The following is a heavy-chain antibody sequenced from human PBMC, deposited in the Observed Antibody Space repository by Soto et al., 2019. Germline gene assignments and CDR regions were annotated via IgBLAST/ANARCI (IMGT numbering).Heavy chain of an antibody. CDR1: CGAIDSGGYY. D-gene: IGHD7-27*01. V-gene: IGHV4-31*03. Sequence: SETLSLTCNVSCGAIDSGGYYWCWIRQHPGKGLEWIGYIYYSGSTYYNPSLKSRVSISIDTSKNQFSLELISVTAADTAVYYCARVGTSYARRGLDVWGQGTTVTVSS. J-gene: IGHJ6*02. CDR2: IYYSGST. CDR3: ARVGTSYARRGLDV.